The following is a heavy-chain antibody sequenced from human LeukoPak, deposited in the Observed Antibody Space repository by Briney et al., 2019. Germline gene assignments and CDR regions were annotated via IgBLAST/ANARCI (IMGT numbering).Heavy chain of an antibody. Sequence: ASVKVSCKASGYTFTSYGISWVRQAPGQGLEWMGWISAYNGNTNYAQKLQGRVTMTTDTSTSTAYMELRSLRPDDTAVYYCARLRVVVPAATSDDAFDIWGQGTMVTVSS. J-gene: IGHJ3*02. CDR2: ISAYNGNT. V-gene: IGHV1-18*01. CDR3: ARLRVVVPAATSDDAFDI. D-gene: IGHD2-2*01. CDR1: GYTFTSYG.